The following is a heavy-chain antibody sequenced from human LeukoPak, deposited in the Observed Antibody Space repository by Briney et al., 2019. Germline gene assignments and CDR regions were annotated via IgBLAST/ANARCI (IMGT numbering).Heavy chain of an antibody. CDR1: GFDVSSNY. V-gene: IGHV3-53*01. D-gene: IGHD3-10*01. Sequence: GGSLSLSCEASGFDVSSNYMNWVRQAPGKGLEWVSILTSGGSTYYADSVKGRFTVSRDSAGNTLFLHMTRLKTEDTAVYFCARVGDHYHWYLDVWGRGTLVTVSS. CDR3: ARVGDHYHWYLDV. CDR2: LTSGGST. J-gene: IGHJ2*01.